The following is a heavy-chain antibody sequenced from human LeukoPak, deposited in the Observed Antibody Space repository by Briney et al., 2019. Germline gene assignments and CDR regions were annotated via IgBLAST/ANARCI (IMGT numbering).Heavy chain of an antibody. CDR2: ISYDGSNK. CDR1: GFTFSSYA. Sequence: AGGSLRLSCAASGFTFSSYAMSWVRQAPGKGLEWVAVISYDGSNKYYADSVKGQFTISRDNSKNTLYLQMNSLRAEDTAVYYCARPFPTYSSSWYYVGYWGQGTLVTVSS. CDR3: ARPFPTYSSSWYYVGY. V-gene: IGHV3-30-3*01. D-gene: IGHD6-13*01. J-gene: IGHJ4*02.